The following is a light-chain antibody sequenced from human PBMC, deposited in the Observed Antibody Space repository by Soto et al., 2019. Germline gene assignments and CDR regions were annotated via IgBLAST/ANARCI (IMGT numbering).Light chain of an antibody. J-gene: IGLJ3*02. Sequence: SYELTQAPSVSVAPGQTASVTCGGNNIGSKSVHWYQLKPGQAPVLVVYDDSDRPSGIPERFSGSNSGNTATLTISRVEAGDDADYYCQVWDTTTDHYWVFGGGTMLTVL. V-gene: IGLV3-21*02. CDR1: NIGSKS. CDR2: DDS. CDR3: QVWDTTTDHYWV.